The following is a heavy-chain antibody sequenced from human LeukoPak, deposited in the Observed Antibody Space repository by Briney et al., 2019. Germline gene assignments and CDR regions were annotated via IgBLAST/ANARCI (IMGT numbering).Heavy chain of an antibody. Sequence: GGSLRLSCAASGFTFSSYWMSWVRQAPGKGLEWVANIKQDGSEKYYVDSVKGRFTISRDNAKNSLYLQMNSLRAEDTAVYYCARDYDFRSAYNWFDPWGQGTLVTVSS. CDR3: ARDYDFRSAYNWFDP. J-gene: IGHJ5*02. CDR1: GFTFSSYW. V-gene: IGHV3-7*01. CDR2: IKQDGSEK. D-gene: IGHD3-3*01.